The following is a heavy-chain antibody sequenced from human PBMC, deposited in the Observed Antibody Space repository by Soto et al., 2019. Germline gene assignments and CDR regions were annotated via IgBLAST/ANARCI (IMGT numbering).Heavy chain of an antibody. CDR1: GGSISSYY. CDR2: IYYSGST. J-gene: IGHJ5*02. V-gene: IGHV4-59*08. CDR3: ARSLSVAGSNWFDP. D-gene: IGHD6-19*01. Sequence: PSETLSLTCTVSGGSISSYYWSWIRQPPGKGLEWIGYIYYSGSTNYNPSLKSRVTISVDTSKNQFSLKLSSVTAADTAVYCCARSLSVAGSNWFDPWGQGTLVTVSS.